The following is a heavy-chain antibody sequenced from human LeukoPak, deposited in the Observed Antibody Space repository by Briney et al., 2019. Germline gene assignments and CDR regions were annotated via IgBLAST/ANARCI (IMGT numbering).Heavy chain of an antibody. Sequence: GGSLRLSRAASGFTFSSYGMHWVRQAPGKGLEWVAVIWYDGSNKYYADSVKGRFTISRDNSKNTLYLQMNSLRAEDTAVYYCARDVETTNWFDPWGQGTLVTVSS. J-gene: IGHJ5*02. CDR2: IWYDGSNK. V-gene: IGHV3-33*01. CDR1: GFTFSSYG. D-gene: IGHD5-24*01. CDR3: ARDVETTNWFDP.